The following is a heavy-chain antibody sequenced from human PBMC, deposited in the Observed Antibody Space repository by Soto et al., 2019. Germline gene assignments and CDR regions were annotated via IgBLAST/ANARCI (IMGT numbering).Heavy chain of an antibody. CDR3: ARGRKESNSWYGPGWCAP. CDR2: INAGNGKT. J-gene: IGHJ5*02. D-gene: IGHD6-13*01. CDR1: GCTFARCA. V-gene: IGHV1-3*05. Sequence: QVQLVQSGAEEKKPGASVRVSCKASGCTFARCAMHWVRQAPGQRLEWMGWINAGNGKTQYSQKFQGRVTITRDTSASTAYMELSSLRSEDTAVYYCARGRKESNSWYGPGWCAPWGQGTLVTGSS.